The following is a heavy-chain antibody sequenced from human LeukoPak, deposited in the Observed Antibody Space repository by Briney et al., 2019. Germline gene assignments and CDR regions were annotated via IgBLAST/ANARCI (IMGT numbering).Heavy chain of an antibody. CDR1: GFTFSTYG. CDR2: IRNDGTIK. Sequence: GGSLRLSCAASGFTFSTYGMHWVRQAPGKGLEWVAFIRNDGTIKYYADSVKGRFTISRDNSKNTLYLQMNSLRAEDTAVYYCATSRDYYDNNGYYPYYFDYWGQGTLVTVSS. D-gene: IGHD3-22*01. V-gene: IGHV3-30*02. J-gene: IGHJ4*02. CDR3: ATSRDYYDNNGYYPYYFDY.